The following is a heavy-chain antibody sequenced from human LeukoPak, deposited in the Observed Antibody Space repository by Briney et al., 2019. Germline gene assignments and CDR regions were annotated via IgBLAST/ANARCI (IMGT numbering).Heavy chain of an antibody. Sequence: GESLRLSCAASGFNFRSHAMSWVRHAPGKGLEWVSVISNGGAGTYYADSVKGRFTISRDNSKSTLYLQMSSLRAEDTAVYYCAKDHGTNVYDPFDYWGQGTLVTVSS. V-gene: IGHV3-23*01. CDR2: ISNGGAGT. J-gene: IGHJ4*02. D-gene: IGHD2-8*01. CDR1: GFNFRSHA. CDR3: AKDHGTNVYDPFDY.